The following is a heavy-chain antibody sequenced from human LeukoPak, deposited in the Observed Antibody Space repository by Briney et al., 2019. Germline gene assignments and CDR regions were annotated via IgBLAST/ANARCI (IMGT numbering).Heavy chain of an antibody. CDR3: ARGSGDYVWGSYRPIHLDS. CDR1: GGTFSTSA. D-gene: IGHD3-16*02. J-gene: IGHJ4*02. V-gene: IGHV1-69*13. CDR2: IIPMFGTA. Sequence: SVKVSCKTSGGTFSTSAISWVRQAPGQGLEWMGGIIPMFGTADYAQKSQGRVTITADESTTTAYMDLSSLRSEDTAVYYCARGSGDYVWGSYRPIHLDSWGQGTLVTVSS.